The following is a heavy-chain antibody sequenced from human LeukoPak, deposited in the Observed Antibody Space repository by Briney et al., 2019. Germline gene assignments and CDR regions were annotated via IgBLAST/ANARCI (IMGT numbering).Heavy chain of an antibody. CDR3: AREYAALLSGRGRAFDI. J-gene: IGHJ3*02. Sequence: SETLSLTCTVPGGSISIYYWSCIPQPPGKGLEWIGYIYYSGSTNYNPSLKRRVTISVDTSKNQFSLKLSSVTAADTAVYYCAREYAALLSGRGRAFDIWGQGTMVTVSS. CDR1: GGSISIYY. CDR2: IYYSGST. V-gene: IGHV4-59*01. D-gene: IGHD2-2*01.